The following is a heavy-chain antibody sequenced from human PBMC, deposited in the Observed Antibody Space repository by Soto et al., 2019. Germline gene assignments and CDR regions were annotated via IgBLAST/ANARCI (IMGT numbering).Heavy chain of an antibody. D-gene: IGHD6-6*01. CDR1: GYTFTSYG. Sequence: ASVKVSCKASGYTFTSYGISWVRQAPGQGLEWMGWISAYDGSTNYAQKLQGRVTMTRDTSTSTAYMELNSLRSEDTAVYYCARDKQLVWYGYYGMDVWGQGTTVTVSS. CDR2: ISAYDGST. J-gene: IGHJ6*02. V-gene: IGHV1-18*01. CDR3: ARDKQLVWYGYYGMDV.